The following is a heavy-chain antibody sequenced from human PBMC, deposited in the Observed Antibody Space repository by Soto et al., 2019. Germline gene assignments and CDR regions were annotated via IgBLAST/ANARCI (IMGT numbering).Heavy chain of an antibody. Sequence: PWGSLRLSCAASGFAFRSYGMHWVRQAPGKGLEWVAVLSFDGSNKYYPDSVKGRFTISRDISKNTLFLQLNSLRAEDTAVYYCAKDRLANPPYYYYYYGLDVWGQGTTVTVSS. D-gene: IGHD6-25*01. V-gene: IGHV3-30*18. CDR1: GFAFRSYG. CDR3: AKDRLANPPYYYYYYGLDV. J-gene: IGHJ6*02. CDR2: LSFDGSNK.